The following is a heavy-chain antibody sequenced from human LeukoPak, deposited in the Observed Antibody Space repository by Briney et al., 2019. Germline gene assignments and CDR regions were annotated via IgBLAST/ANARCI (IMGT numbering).Heavy chain of an antibody. CDR1: GYTFTSYD. CDR2: MNPNSGNT. D-gene: IGHD4-17*01. CDR3: ARDLLYGDYGEVAFDI. J-gene: IGHJ3*02. Sequence: GASAKVSCKASGYTFTSYDINWVRQATGQGLEWMGWMNPNSGNTGYAQKFQGRVTITRNTSISTAYMELSSLRSEDTAVYYCARDLLYGDYGEVAFDIWGQGTMVTVSS. V-gene: IGHV1-8*03.